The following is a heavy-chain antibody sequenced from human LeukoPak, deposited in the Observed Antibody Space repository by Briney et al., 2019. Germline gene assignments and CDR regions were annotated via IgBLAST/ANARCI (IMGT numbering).Heavy chain of an antibody. CDR3: ARSDGFDI. J-gene: IGHJ3*02. CDR2: ISGSGTTI. V-gene: IGHV3-48*01. Sequence: GGSLRLSCGASGLIFSSYSLNWLRQAPGKGLEWVSYISGSGTTISYADSVKGRFTISRDNAEKSLYLQMSSLRAEDTAVYYCARSDGFDIWGQGTMVTVCS. CDR1: GLIFSSYS.